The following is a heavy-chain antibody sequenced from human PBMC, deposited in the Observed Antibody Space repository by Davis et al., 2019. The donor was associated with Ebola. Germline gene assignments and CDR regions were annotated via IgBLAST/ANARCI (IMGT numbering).Heavy chain of an antibody. V-gene: IGHV4-59*08. CDR1: GGSITNYY. J-gene: IGHJ2*01. CDR3: ARMAWFYARGRRNWYFDL. D-gene: IGHD3/OR15-3a*01. CDR2: IYSSGST. Sequence: PSETLSLTCTVSGGSITNYYWSWIRQPPGKGLGWIGYIYSSGSTNYNPSLKSRVTTSVDTSKNQFSLNLSSVTAADTAVYYCARMAWFYARGRRNWYFDLWGRGTMVTVSS.